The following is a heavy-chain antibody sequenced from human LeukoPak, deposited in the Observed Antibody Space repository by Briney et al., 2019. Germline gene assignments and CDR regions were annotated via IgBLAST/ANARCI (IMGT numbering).Heavy chain of an antibody. Sequence: GGSLRLSCAASGFTFSSYGMHWVRQAPGKGLEWVAVISYDGSNKYYADSVKGRFTISRDNSKNTLYLQMNSLRAEGTAVYYCAKLTTSWGQGTLVTVSS. CDR2: ISYDGSNK. CDR3: AKLTTS. CDR1: GFTFSSYG. D-gene: IGHD4-11*01. J-gene: IGHJ4*02. V-gene: IGHV3-30*18.